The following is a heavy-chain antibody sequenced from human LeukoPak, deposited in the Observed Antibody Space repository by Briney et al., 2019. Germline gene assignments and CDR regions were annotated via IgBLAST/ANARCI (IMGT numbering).Heavy chain of an antibody. CDR2: IIPIFGTA. Sequence: SVKVSCTASGGTFSSYAISWVRQAPGQGLEWMGGIIPIFGTANYAQKFQGRATITADESTSTAYMELSSLRSEDTAVYYCARDLPGVQLWPRALPPDYWGQGTLVTVSS. CDR1: GGTFSSYA. D-gene: IGHD5-18*01. CDR3: ARDLPGVQLWPRALPPDY. J-gene: IGHJ4*02. V-gene: IGHV1-69*13.